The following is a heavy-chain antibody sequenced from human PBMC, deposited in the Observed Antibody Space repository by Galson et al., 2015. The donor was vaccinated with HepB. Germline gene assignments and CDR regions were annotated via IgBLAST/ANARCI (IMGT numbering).Heavy chain of an antibody. CDR2: ISYDGSKK. J-gene: IGHJ6*02. CDR1: GFTFRAYG. V-gene: IGHV3-30*18. CDR3: VKDRVAVAGSGDYYYYGVDV. D-gene: IGHD6-19*01. Sequence: SLRLSCAASGFTFRAYGIHWVRQAPAKGLEWVAVISYDGSKKYYADSVKGRFTISRDNSKNTVYLQLNSLRTEDTAVYYCVKDRVAVAGSGDYYYYGVDVWGQGTTVTVSS.